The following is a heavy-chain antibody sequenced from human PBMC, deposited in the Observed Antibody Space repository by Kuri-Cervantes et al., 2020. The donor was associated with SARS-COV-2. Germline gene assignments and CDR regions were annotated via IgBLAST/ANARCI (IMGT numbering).Heavy chain of an antibody. D-gene: IGHD3-3*01. CDR1: GGSFSGYY. CDR3: ARRLTSTITIFGVVTRQGFDY. CDR2: INHSGST. J-gene: IGHJ4*02. Sequence: SQTLSLTCAVYGGSFSGYYWSWTRQPPGKGLEWIGEINHSGSTNYNPSLKSRVTISVDTSKNQFSLKLSSVTAADTAVYYCARRLTSTITIFGVVTRQGFDYWGQGTLVTVSS. V-gene: IGHV4-34*01.